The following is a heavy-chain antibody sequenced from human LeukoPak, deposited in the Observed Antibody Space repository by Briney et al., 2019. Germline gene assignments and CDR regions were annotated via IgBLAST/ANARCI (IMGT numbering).Heavy chain of an antibody. CDR2: FYSSGST. Sequence: GGSLRLSCAVSGFTVSSNYMGWVRQAPRKGLEWVSVFYSSGSTYYADSVKGRFTISRDNSENTLFLQMNTLRAEDTAVYYCARLEKKSYYYMDVWGKGTTVTVSS. D-gene: IGHD1-1*01. J-gene: IGHJ6*03. CDR3: ARLEKKSYYYMDV. CDR1: GFTVSSNY. V-gene: IGHV3-53*01.